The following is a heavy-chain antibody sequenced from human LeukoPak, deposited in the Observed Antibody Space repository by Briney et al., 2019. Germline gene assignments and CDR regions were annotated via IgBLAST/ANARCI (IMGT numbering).Heavy chain of an antibody. Sequence: GGSLRLSCAASGFTFSVYWMHWVRQAPGKGLVWVSRIKSDGSTNYADSVKGRFTISRDTAKNTVSLQMNGLRAEDTGVYYCARAPSEIGGYYPEYFRHWGQGTLVTVSS. J-gene: IGHJ1*01. V-gene: IGHV3-74*01. CDR1: GFTFSVYW. D-gene: IGHD3-22*01. CDR2: IKSDGST. CDR3: ARAPSEIGGYYPEYFRH.